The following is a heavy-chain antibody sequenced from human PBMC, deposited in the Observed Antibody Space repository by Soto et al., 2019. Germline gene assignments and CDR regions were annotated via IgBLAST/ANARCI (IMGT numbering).Heavy chain of an antibody. J-gene: IGHJ5*02. CDR2: ISYTGSP. CDR3: ARLLWGITGTPCRRVGCFDP. V-gene: IGHV4-39*01. Sequence: PSGTLSLTCIASGGSIRSSGFSWGWVRQPPGTGWPWIGRISYTGSPSYNPSLKNRVTISGDMSKNQLSLKLDSVRAADTASDYCARLLWGITGTPCRRVGCFDPWGQGALVTVSS. D-gene: IGHD1-20*01. CDR1: GGSIRSSGFS.